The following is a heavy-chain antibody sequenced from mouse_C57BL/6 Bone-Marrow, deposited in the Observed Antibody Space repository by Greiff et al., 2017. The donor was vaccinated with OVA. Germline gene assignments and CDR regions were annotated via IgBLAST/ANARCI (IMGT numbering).Heavy chain of an antibody. V-gene: IGHV5-12*01. Sequence: EVKLEESGGGLVQPGGSLKLSCAASGFTFSDYYMYWVRQTPEKRLEWVAYISNGGGSTYYPDTVKGRFTISRDNAKNTLYLQMSRLKSEDTAMYYCARHYGFLYWYFDVWGTGTTVTVSS. CDR1: GFTFSDYY. J-gene: IGHJ1*03. CDR3: ARHYGFLYWYFDV. CDR2: ISNGGGST. D-gene: IGHD2-2*01.